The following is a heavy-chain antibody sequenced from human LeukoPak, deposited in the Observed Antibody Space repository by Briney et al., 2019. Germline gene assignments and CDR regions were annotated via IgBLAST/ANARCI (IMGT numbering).Heavy chain of an antibody. Sequence: GASVKVSCKASGYTFNGYFFNWVRQAPGQGLEWMGWINPTTGDTRYSQKFQGRVTLTWDMSISTGYMELRRLKPDDTAVYYCARNYSDWSDPWGQGNLVTVSS. V-gene: IGHV1-2*02. CDR1: GYTFNGYF. CDR3: ARNYSDWSDP. CDR2: INPTTGDT. J-gene: IGHJ5*02. D-gene: IGHD4-11*01.